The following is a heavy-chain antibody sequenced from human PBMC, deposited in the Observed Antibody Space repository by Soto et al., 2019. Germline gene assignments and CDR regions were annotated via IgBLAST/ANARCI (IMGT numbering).Heavy chain of an antibody. J-gene: IGHJ4*02. D-gene: IGHD3-22*01. CDR3: ARFGTYYDSSGFLY. V-gene: IGHV3-74*01. CDR1: GFTFGHYW. CDR2: VNSDGSSA. Sequence: PGGSLRLSCAASGFTFGHYWMHWVRQAPGKGLVWVSRVNSDGSSAGYADSVKGRFTISRDNAKNTLYLQMNSLRAEDTAVCYCARFGTYYDSSGFLYWGKGA.